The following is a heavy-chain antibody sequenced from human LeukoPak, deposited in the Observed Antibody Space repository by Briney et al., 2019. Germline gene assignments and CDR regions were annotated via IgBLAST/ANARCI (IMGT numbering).Heavy chain of an antibody. CDR3: AGGQPYYYDSSGYYPNWFDP. J-gene: IGHJ5*02. CDR1: GGSISSYY. CDR2: IYTSGST. Sequence: SETLSLTCTVSGGSISSYYWSWIRQPAGKGLEWIGRIYTSGSTNYNPSLKSRVTMSVDTSKNQFSLKLSSVTAADTAVYYCAGGQPYYYDSSGYYPNWFDPWGQGTLVTVSS. V-gene: IGHV4-4*07. D-gene: IGHD3-22*01.